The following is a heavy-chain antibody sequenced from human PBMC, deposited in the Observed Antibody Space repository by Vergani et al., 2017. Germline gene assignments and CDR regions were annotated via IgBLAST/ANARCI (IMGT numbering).Heavy chain of an antibody. J-gene: IGHJ4*02. CDR2: MNPNSGGT. CDR1: GYTFTSYD. V-gene: IGHV1-2*02. CDR3: ARSQWELDY. D-gene: IGHD1-26*01. Sequence: QVQLVQSGAEVKKPGASVKVSCKASGYTFTSYDINWVRQATGQGLEWMGWMNPNSGGTNYAQKFQGRVTMTRDTSISTAYMELSRLRSDDTAVYYCARSQWELDYWGQGTLVTVSS.